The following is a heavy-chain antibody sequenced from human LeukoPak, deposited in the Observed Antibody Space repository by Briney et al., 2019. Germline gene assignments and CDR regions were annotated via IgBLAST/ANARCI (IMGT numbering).Heavy chain of an antibody. D-gene: IGHD5-24*01. CDR1: GGSISSYY. CDR3: ARGGRDGYSLYPFDY. J-gene: IGHJ4*02. V-gene: IGHV4-59*08. CDR2: IYYSGST. Sequence: SETLSLTCTVSGGSISSYYWSWIRQPPGKGLEWIGYIYYSGSTNYNPSLKSRVTISVDTSKNQFSLELRSVTAADTAVYYCARGGRDGYSLYPFDYWGQGTLVTVSS.